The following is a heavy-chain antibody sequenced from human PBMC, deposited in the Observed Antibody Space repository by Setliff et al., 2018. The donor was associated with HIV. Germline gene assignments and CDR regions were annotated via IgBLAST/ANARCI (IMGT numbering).Heavy chain of an antibody. Sequence: ASVKVSCKASGGTFSAYTISCVRQAPGQGLEWMGRIIPILGTTNYAQKFQGRVTITADKSTSTAYMELSSLRSEDTAVYYCARLDPGYYMDVWGKGTTVTVSS. CDR3: ARLDPGYYMDV. CDR1: GGTFSAYT. J-gene: IGHJ6*03. CDR2: IIPILGTT. D-gene: IGHD2-2*03. V-gene: IGHV1-69*08.